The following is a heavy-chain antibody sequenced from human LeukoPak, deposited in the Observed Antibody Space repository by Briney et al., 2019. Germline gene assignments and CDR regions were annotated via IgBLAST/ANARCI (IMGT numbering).Heavy chain of an antibody. CDR3: ARESMTAIPGDYYYYMDV. CDR2: IYYSGST. V-gene: IGHV4-59*01. D-gene: IGHD2-21*02. CDR1: GGSISSYY. J-gene: IGHJ6*03. Sequence: VKPSETLSPTCTVSGGSISSYYWSWIRQPPGKGLEWIGYIYYSGSTNYNPSLKSRVTISVDTSKNQFSLKLSSVTAADTAVYYCARESMTAIPGDYYYYMDVWGKGTTVTVSS.